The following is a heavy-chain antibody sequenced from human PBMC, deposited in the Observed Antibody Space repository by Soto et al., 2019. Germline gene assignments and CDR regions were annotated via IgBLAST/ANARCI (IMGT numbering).Heavy chain of an antibody. CDR2: IYYSGST. J-gene: IGHJ6*02. CDR3: AKEPVSITIFGVNGMDV. CDR1: GGSISSGDYY. V-gene: IGHV4-30-4*01. D-gene: IGHD3-3*01. Sequence: SETLSLTCTVSGGSISSGDYYWSWLRQPPGKGLEWIGYIYYSGSTYYNPSLKSRVTISVDKSKNQFSLKLSSVTAADTAVYYCAKEPVSITIFGVNGMDVWGQGTTVTVSS.